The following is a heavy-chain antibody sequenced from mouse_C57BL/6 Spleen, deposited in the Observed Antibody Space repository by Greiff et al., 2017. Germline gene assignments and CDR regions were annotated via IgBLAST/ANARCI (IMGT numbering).Heavy chain of an antibody. D-gene: IGHD1-1*01. J-gene: IGHJ4*01. CDR2: FYPGSGSI. Sequence: VQRVESGAELVKPGASVKLSCKASGYTFTEYTIHWVKQRSGQGLEWIGWFYPGSGSIKYNEKFKDKATLTADKSSSTVYMELSRLTSEDSAVYFCARHERGYYGSSDYAMDYWGQGTSVTVSS. CDR1: GYTFTEYT. CDR3: ARHERGYYGSSDYAMDY. V-gene: IGHV1-62-2*01.